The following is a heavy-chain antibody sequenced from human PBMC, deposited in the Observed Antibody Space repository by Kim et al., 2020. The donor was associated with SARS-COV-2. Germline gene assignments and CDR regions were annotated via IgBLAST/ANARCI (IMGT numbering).Heavy chain of an antibody. Sequence: GGYTSYAASGKGRFTISRDNAMNSLYLQMNSLRAEDTAVYYCARGQYEIHVWGQGTTVTVSS. V-gene: IGHV3-11*05. J-gene: IGHJ6*02. CDR3: ARGQYEIHV. D-gene: IGHD3-3*01. CDR2: GGYT.